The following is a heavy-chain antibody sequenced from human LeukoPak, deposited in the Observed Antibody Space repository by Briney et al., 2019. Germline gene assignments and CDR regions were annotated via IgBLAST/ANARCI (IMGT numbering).Heavy chain of an antibody. J-gene: IGHJ4*02. CDR1: GYTFTNYY. V-gene: IGHV1-46*01. Sequence: GASVKVSCKASGYTFTNYYMHWVRQAPGQGLEWMGTINPSDGSTNHAQKFQGRVTMTRDTSTTTVYMELSSLRSEDTAVYYCATYPGALWFGELSFDYWGQGTLVTVSS. CDR2: INPSDGST. CDR3: ATYPGALWFGELSFDY. D-gene: IGHD3-10*01.